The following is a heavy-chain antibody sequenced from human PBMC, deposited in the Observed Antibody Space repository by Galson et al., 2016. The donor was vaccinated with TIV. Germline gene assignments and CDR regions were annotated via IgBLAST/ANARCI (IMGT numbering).Heavy chain of an antibody. D-gene: IGHD6-25*01. Sequence: QSGAEVKEAGESLKISCKGSGSRFSNYWIAWVRQMPGKGLEWMGVIYPVDSDTRYSPSFQGQVTISADKSISTAYLQWNSLKASDSAIYYCARERDSGYAYYFDFWGQGTLVTVSS. CDR1: GSRFSNYW. CDR3: ARERDSGYAYYFDF. V-gene: IGHV5-51*03. CDR2: IYPVDSDT. J-gene: IGHJ4*02.